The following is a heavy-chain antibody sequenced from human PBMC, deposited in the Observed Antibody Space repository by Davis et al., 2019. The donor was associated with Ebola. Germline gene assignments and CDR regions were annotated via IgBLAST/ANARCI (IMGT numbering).Heavy chain of an antibody. CDR1: GYTFTTYA. CDR3: ARKGVSVRNYYYGMDV. J-gene: IGHJ6*02. Sequence: ASVKVSCKASGYTFTTYALHWVRQAPGQGLEWMGWINTNTGNPTYAQGFTGRFVFSLDTSVSTAYLQISSLKAEDTAVYYCARKGVSVRNYYYGMDVWGQGTTVTVSS. V-gene: IGHV7-4-1*02. CDR2: INTNTGNP. D-gene: IGHD5/OR15-5a*01.